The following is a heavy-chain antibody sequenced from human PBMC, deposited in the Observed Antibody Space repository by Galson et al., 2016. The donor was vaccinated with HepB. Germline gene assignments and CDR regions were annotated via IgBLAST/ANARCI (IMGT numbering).Heavy chain of an antibody. V-gene: IGHV1-69*13. CDR3: ATSLVGATYPFHS. J-gene: IGHJ4*02. CDR1: GDTFRTYV. Sequence: SVKVSCKASGDTFRTYVISWVRQAPGQGLEWMGGIIPIFGTADYAQRFQGRVTITADESTSTAYMELSSLRSEDTAVYYCATSLVGATYPFHSWGQGTLVTVSS. D-gene: IGHD1-26*01. CDR2: IIPIFGTA.